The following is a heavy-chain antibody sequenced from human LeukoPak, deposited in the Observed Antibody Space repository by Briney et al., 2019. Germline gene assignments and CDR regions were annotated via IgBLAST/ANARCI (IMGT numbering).Heavy chain of an antibody. CDR3: ARFTYYYDSNGYAIDY. V-gene: IGHV4-39*01. J-gene: IGHJ4*02. CDR2: IYYSGST. D-gene: IGHD3-22*01. Sequence: ASETLSLTCTVSGGSISSSSYYWGWIRQPPGKGLEWIGSIYYSGSTYYNPSLKSRVTISVDTSKNQFSLKLSSVTAADTAVYYCARFTYYYDSNGYAIDYWGQGTLVTVSS. CDR1: GGSISSSSYY.